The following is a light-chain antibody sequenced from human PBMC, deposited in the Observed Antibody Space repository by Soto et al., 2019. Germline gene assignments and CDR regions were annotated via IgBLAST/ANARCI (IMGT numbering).Light chain of an antibody. CDR1: QTITSDY. CDR3: HHSGSSPWT. Sequence: PGERATLSCRASQTITSDYLAWYQQRPGHPPRLLIYAASSGAAGIPDRFSGSGSGTDFTLTISRLEPEDFAVYYCHHSGSSPWTFGQGTKVEIK. CDR2: AAS. J-gene: IGKJ1*01. V-gene: IGKV3-20*01.